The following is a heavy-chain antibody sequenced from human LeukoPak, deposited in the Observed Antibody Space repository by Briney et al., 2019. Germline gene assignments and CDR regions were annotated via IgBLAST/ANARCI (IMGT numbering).Heavy chain of an antibody. CDR2: IYYSGST. D-gene: IGHD3-22*01. J-gene: IGHJ4*02. CDR1: GGSISSYY. V-gene: IGHV4-59*12. Sequence: SETLSLTCTVSGGSISSYYWSWVRQPPGKGLEWVGSIYYSGSTNYNPSLKSRVTISVDTSNNQFSLKLSSVTAADTAVYYCARRLYYYDSSGYYSLVYFDYWGQGTLVTVSS. CDR3: ARRLYYYDSSGYYSLVYFDY.